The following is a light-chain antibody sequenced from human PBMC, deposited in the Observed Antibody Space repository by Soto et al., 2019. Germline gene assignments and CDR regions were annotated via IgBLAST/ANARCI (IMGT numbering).Light chain of an antibody. V-gene: IGKV1-39*01. J-gene: IGKJ4*02. CDR1: QSISSY. CDR2: GAS. Sequence: DIQMTQSPSSLSASVGDRVTITCRASQSISSYLNWYQQKPGKAPKVLISGASSLQSGVPFRFSGSGSGTDFTLTISSLQFEDFASYYCQQSHSTPRTFGGGTKVEIK. CDR3: QQSHSTPRT.